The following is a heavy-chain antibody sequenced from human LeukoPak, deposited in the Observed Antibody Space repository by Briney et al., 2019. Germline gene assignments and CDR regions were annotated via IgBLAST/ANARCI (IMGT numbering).Heavy chain of an antibody. Sequence: PGGSLRLSCAASGFSFSYSGMHWFRQAPGKGLEWVASVWFGESVQSYSDSVKGRFTISRDNSKNTVWLEMNSLRVEDTAVYYCAKGGSDTSKYYFDYWGQGTQVTVSS. CDR1: GFSFSYSG. CDR3: AKGGSDTSKYYFDY. V-gene: IGHV3-30*02. D-gene: IGHD3-10*01. J-gene: IGHJ4*02. CDR2: VWFGESVQ.